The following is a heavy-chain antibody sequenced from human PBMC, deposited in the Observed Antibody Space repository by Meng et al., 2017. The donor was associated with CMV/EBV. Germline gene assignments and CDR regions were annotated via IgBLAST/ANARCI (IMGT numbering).Heavy chain of an antibody. D-gene: IGHD2-2*01. CDR1: GGSSSSYY. CDR3: ARDLMNCSSTSCANWFDP. V-gene: IGHV4-4*07. Sequence: APLQEPGPGLGKPSEPLSLTCTVSGGSSSSYYWSWIRQPAGKGLEGIGRIYTSGSTNYNPSLKSRVTMSVDTSKNQFSLKLSSVTAADTAVYYCARDLMNCSSTSCANWFDPWGQGTLVTVSS. CDR2: IYTSGST. J-gene: IGHJ5*02.